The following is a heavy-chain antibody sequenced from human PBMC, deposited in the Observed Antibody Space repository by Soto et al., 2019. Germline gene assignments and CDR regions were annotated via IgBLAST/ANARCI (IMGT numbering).Heavy chain of an antibody. CDR3: ARRRDIAAPGSKYNWFDP. CDR1: GGTFSSYA. Sequence: SVQVSCRASGGTFSSYAIRWLRQAPGQGLAWMGGIIPIFGTANYAQKFQGRVTITADESTSTAYMELSSLRSEDTAVYYCARRRDIAAPGSKYNWFDPWGQGTLVTDSS. CDR2: IIPIFGTA. J-gene: IGHJ5*02. D-gene: IGHD6-13*01. V-gene: IGHV1-69*13.